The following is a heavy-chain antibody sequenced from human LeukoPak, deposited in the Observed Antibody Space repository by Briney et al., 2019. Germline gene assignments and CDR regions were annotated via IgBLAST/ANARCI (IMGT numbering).Heavy chain of an antibody. Sequence: PSETLSLTCTVSGGSISSSSYYWGWIRQPPGKGLEWIGSIYYSGSTYYNPSLKSRVTISVDTSKNQFSLKLSSVTAADTAVYYCAKVRLGSGSYDYWGQGTLVTVSS. CDR3: AKVRLGSGSYDY. CDR1: GGSISSSSYY. D-gene: IGHD1-26*01. V-gene: IGHV4-39*07. CDR2: IYYSGST. J-gene: IGHJ4*02.